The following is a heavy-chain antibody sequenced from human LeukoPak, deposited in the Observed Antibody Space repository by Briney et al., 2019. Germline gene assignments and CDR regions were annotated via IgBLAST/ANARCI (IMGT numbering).Heavy chain of an antibody. D-gene: IGHD3-9*01. CDR3: AKDDDNNAKLLLAS. Sequence: PGGSLRLSCAVSGFTFSNYGMSWVRQAPGKGLEWVSVISSSGGSTYYADSVKGRFTISRHNSKNTLYLQMNGLRAEDTAVYYCAKDDDNNAKLLLASWGQGTLVTVSP. J-gene: IGHJ4*02. CDR1: GFTFSNYG. CDR2: ISSSGGST. V-gene: IGHV3-23*01.